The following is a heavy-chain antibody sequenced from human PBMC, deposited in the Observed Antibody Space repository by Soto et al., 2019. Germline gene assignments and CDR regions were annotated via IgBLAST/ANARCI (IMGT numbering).Heavy chain of an antibody. CDR2: FNPGNGDT. V-gene: IGHV1-3*01. CDR3: ARTDCSSTSCYNYYYYGMDV. CDR1: GYSFTKYG. D-gene: IGHD2-2*01. J-gene: IGHJ6*02. Sequence: QVQLVQSGTEVKKPGASVKVSCKTSGYSFTKYGLHWVRQAPGQRLEWMGWFNPGNGDTKYSQKFQGRVTITRDTSATTAYMELSSLRSEDSAVFYCARTDCSSTSCYNYYYYGMDVWGQGTTVTVSS.